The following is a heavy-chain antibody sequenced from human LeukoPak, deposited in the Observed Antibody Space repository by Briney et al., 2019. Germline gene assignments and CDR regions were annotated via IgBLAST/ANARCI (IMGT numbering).Heavy chain of an antibody. CDR1: GGSFSGYY. V-gene: IGHV4-34*01. CDR3: ARPAGGILTGYYFDY. D-gene: IGHD3-9*01. J-gene: IGHJ4*02. CDR2: INHSGST. Sequence: SSETLSLTCAVYGGSFSGYYWSWIRQPPGKGLEWIGEINHSGSTNYNPSLKSRVTISVDTSKNQFSLKLSSVTAADTAVYYCARPAGGILTGYYFDYWGQGTLVTVSS.